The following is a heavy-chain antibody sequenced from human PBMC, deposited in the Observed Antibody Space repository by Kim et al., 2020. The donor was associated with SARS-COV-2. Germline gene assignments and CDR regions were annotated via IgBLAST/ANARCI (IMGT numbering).Heavy chain of an antibody. Sequence: ASVKVSCKASGYTFTGYYMHWVRQAPGQGLEWMGRINPNSGGTNYAQKFQGRVTMTRDTSISTAYMELSRLRSDDTAVYYCARVPSGGSCPTFDYWGQGTLVTVSS. CDR2: INPNSGGT. J-gene: IGHJ4*02. V-gene: IGHV1-2*06. CDR3: ARVPSGGSCPTFDY. D-gene: IGHD2-15*01. CDR1: GYTFTGYY.